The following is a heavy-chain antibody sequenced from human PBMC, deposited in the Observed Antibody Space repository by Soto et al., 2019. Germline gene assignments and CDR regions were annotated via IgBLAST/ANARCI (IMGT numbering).Heavy chain of an antibody. CDR1: GFTFSSYD. Sequence: PGGSLRLSCAPSGFTFSSYDMSWVRQAPGMGLEWVSSISNDAYGTYYTESVRGRFSISRDNSKNTLSLQMNSLRAEDTAVYYCAKGSVVVAANQIHNWFDPWGQGTLVTVSS. D-gene: IGHD2-15*01. J-gene: IGHJ5*02. CDR2: ISNDAYGT. V-gene: IGHV3-23*01. CDR3: AKGSVVVAANQIHNWFDP.